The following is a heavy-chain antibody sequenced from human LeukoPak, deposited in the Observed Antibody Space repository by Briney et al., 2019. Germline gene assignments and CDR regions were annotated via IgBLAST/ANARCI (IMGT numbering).Heavy chain of an antibody. V-gene: IGHV3-23*01. D-gene: IGHD6-19*01. Sequence: GGSLRLSCAASGFTFSSYAMSWVRQAPGKGLKWVSAISGSGGSTYYADSVKGRFTISRDNSKNTLYLQMNSLRAEDTAVYYCAEDVGQWLVHPYYFDYWGQGTLVTVSS. CDR2: ISGSGGST. CDR3: AEDVGQWLVHPYYFDY. CDR1: GFTFSSYA. J-gene: IGHJ4*02.